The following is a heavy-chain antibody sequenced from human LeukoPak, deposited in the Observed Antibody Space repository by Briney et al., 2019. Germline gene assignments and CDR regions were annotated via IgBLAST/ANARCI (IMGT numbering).Heavy chain of an antibody. CDR3: ASQGFDDFWSGYLDY. CDR2: IKQDGSEK. Sequence: GGSLRLSCAASGFTFSSYWMSWVRQAPGKGLEWVANIKQDGSEKYYVDSVKGRFTISRDNAKNSLYLQMNSLRAEDTAVYYCASQGFDDFWSGYLDYWGQGTLVTVSS. J-gene: IGHJ4*02. V-gene: IGHV3-7*01. D-gene: IGHD3-3*01. CDR1: GFTFSSYW.